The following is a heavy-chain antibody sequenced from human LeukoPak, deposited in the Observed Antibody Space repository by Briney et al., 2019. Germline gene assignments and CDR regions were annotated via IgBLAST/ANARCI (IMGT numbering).Heavy chain of an antibody. D-gene: IGHD2-2*01. V-gene: IGHV1-18*01. Sequence: GASVKVSCTASGYTFTSYGISWARQAPGQGLEWMGWISAYNGNTNYAQKLQGRVTMTTDTSTSTAYMELRSLRSDDTAVYYCAREDSIVVVPAAPDYWGQGTLVTVSS. CDR1: GYTFTSYG. CDR3: AREDSIVVVPAAPDY. J-gene: IGHJ4*02. CDR2: ISAYNGNT.